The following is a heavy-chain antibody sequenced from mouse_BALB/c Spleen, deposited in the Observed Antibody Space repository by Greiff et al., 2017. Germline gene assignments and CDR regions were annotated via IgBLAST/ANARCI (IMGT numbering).Heavy chain of an antibody. J-gene: IGHJ4*01. CDR2: ISSGSSTI. Sequence: EVMLVESGGGLVQPGGSRKLSCAASGFTFSSCGMHWVRQAPEKGLGWVAYISSGSSTIYYADTVKGRFTITRDNPKNTLFLHMTSLRSEDTAMYYCARIWDDYAMDYWGQGTSVTVSS. CDR3: ARIWDDYAMDY. D-gene: IGHD4-1*01. V-gene: IGHV5-17*02. CDR1: GFTFSSCG.